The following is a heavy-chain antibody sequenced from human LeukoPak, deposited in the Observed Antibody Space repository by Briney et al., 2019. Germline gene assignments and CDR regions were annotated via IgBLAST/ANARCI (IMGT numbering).Heavy chain of an antibody. CDR3: ARYVVGASTYYFDY. D-gene: IGHD2-15*01. CDR1: GITLSTYW. Sequence: GSLRLSCAASGITLSTYWMSWVRQAPGKGLEWVSTIVTRDGSTYCPDSVKGRFTISRDNSKNTFYLQVNSLRADDTAVYFCARYVVGASTYYFDYWGQGALVTVSS. V-gene: IGHV3-23*01. J-gene: IGHJ4*02. CDR2: IVTRDGST.